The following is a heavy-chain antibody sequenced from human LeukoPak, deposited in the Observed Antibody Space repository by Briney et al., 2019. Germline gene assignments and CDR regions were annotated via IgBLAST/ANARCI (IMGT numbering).Heavy chain of an antibody. Sequence: PSETLSLTCAVYGGSFSGYYWSWIRQPPGKGLEWIGYIYYSGSTNYNPSLKSRVTISVDTSKNQFSLKLSSVTAADTAVYYCARLELAAAGPFDYWGQGTLVTVSS. D-gene: IGHD6-13*01. V-gene: IGHV4-59*08. CDR1: GGSFSGYY. CDR2: IYYSGST. CDR3: ARLELAAAGPFDY. J-gene: IGHJ4*02.